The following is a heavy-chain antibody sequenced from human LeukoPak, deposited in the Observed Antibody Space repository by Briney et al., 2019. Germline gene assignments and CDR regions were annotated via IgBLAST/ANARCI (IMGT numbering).Heavy chain of an antibody. Sequence: ASVKVSCKASGYTFTGYYMHWVRQAPGQGLEWMGRIIPILGIANYAQKFQGRVTITADKSTSTAYMELSSLRSEDTAVYYCARDKEKTYYYDSSGYNLDGSWYYYYSMDVWGQGTTVTVSS. V-gene: IGHV1-69*04. CDR1: GYTFTGYY. D-gene: IGHD3-22*01. CDR2: IIPILGIA. CDR3: ARDKEKTYYYDSSGYNLDGSWYYYYSMDV. J-gene: IGHJ6*02.